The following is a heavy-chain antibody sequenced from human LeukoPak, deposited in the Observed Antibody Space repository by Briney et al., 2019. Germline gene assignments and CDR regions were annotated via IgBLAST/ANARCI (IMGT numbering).Heavy chain of an antibody. CDR2: IRYDGSNK. CDR1: GFTFSSYG. V-gene: IGHV3-30*02. J-gene: IGHJ5*02. CDR3: AKDPDYGGFFPVRGGFDP. Sequence: GGSLRLSCAASGFTFSSYGMHWVRQAPGKGLEWVAFIRYDGSNKYYADSVKGRFTISRDNSKNTLYLQMNSLRAEDTAVYYCAKDPDYGGFFPVRGGFDPWGQGTLVTVSS. D-gene: IGHD4-23*01.